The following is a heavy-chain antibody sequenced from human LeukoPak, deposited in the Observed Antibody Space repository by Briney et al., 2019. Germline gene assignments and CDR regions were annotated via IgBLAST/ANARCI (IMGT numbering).Heavy chain of an antibody. CDR3: ARDYTRYYDFWSDYYSYGMDV. V-gene: IGHV1-69*04. CDR2: IIPIFGIA. CDR1: GGTFSSYA. Sequence: SVKVSCKASGGTFSSYAISWVRQAPRQGLEWMGRIIPIFGIANYSQKFQGRVTITADKSTSTAYMELSSLRSEDTVVYYCARDYTRYYDFWSDYYSYGMDVWGQGTTVTVSS. D-gene: IGHD3-3*01. J-gene: IGHJ6*02.